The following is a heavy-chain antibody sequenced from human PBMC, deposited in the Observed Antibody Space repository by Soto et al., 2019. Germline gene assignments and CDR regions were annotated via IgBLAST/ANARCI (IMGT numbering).Heavy chain of an antibody. D-gene: IGHD3-9*01. CDR3: ARTVLGPDLLADSFVDYYYYMDV. J-gene: IGHJ6*03. CDR2: VYYTGST. CDR1: CGSIRNFY. Sequence: SETLFLTCTVSCGSIRNFYWSWIRQPPGKGLEWIGYVYYTGSTSYNPSLKRRVTFSADSSRGQFSLRLNSVTAADTAVYYCARTVLGPDLLADSFVDYYYYMDVWGQGTTVTVSS. V-gene: IGHV4-59*08.